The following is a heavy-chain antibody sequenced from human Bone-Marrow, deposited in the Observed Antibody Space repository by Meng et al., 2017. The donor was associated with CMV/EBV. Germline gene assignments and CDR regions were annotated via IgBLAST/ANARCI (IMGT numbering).Heavy chain of an antibody. CDR2: IYSSGYT. Sequence: GGSLRLSCAASGFTVSSNYMSWVRQAPGKGLEWVSVIYSSGYTYYADSVKGRFTIPRDNSKNTLYLQMNSLRAEDTAVYYCARGVGTEYQLLPLRYWGQGTLVTVSS. CDR1: GFTVSSNY. J-gene: IGHJ4*02. V-gene: IGHV3-53*01. CDR3: ARGVGTEYQLLPLRY. D-gene: IGHD2-2*01.